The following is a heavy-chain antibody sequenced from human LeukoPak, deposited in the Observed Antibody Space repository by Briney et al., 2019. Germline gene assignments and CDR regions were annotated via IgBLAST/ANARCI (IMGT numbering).Heavy chain of an antibody. CDR3: ARGARYYGDYAYYFDY. CDR1: GGSISSSSYY. Sequence: SETLSLTCTVSGGSISSSSYYWGWIRQPPGKGLEWIGSIYYSGSTYYNPSLKSRVTISVDTSKNQFSLKLSSVTAADTAVYYCARGARYYGDYAYYFDYWGQGTLVTVSS. D-gene: IGHD4-17*01. V-gene: IGHV4-39*07. J-gene: IGHJ4*02. CDR2: IYYSGST.